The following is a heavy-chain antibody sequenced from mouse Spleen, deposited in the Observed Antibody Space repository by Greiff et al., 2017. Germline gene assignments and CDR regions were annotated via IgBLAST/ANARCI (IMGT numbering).Heavy chain of an antibody. D-gene: IGHD1-2*01. Sequence: EVKLMESGGGLVQPGGSLKLSCATSGFTFSDYYMYWVRQTPEKRLEWVAYISNGGGSTYYPDTVKGRFTISRDNAKNTLYLQMSRLKSEDTAMYYCARQGAITTRAMDYWGQGTSVTVSS. CDR1: GFTFSDYY. CDR2: ISNGGGST. V-gene: IGHV5-12*02. J-gene: IGHJ4*01. CDR3: ARQGAITTRAMDY.